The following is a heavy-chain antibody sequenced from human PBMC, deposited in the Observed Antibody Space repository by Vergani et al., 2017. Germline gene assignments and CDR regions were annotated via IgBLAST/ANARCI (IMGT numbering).Heavy chain of an antibody. CDR2: ISGSGGST. CDR1: GFTFSSYA. Sequence: EVQLLESGGGSVQPGGSLRLSCAASGFTFSSYAMKWVRQAPGKGLEWVSAISGSGGSTYYADSVKGRFTISRDNSKNTLYLQMNSLRAEDTAVYYCARDARYYYDSSGYYFDYWGQGTLVTVSS. CDR3: ARDARYYYDSSGYYFDY. J-gene: IGHJ4*02. D-gene: IGHD3-22*01. V-gene: IGHV3-23*01.